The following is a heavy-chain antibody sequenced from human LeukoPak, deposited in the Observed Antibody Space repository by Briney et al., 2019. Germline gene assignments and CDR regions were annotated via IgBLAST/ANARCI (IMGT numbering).Heavy chain of an antibody. D-gene: IGHD3-22*01. J-gene: IGHJ5*02. CDR3: AKSYDSSGWSP. Sequence: GGSLRLSCAASGFTFSSYSMNWVRQAPGKGLEWVSYISSSSSTIYYADSVKGRFTISRDNAKNSLYLQMNSLRAEDTAVYYCAKSYDSSGWSPWGQGTLVTVSS. CDR2: ISSSSSTI. V-gene: IGHV3-48*01. CDR1: GFTFSSYS.